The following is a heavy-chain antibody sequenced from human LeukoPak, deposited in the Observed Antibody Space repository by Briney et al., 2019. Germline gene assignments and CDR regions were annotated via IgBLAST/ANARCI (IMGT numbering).Heavy chain of an antibody. CDR3: ARDQGFGESLNWFDP. V-gene: IGHV3-23*01. J-gene: IGHJ5*02. CDR2: ISGSGGST. CDR1: GFTFSRYA. Sequence: GGSLRLSCAASGFTFSRYAMSWVRQAPGKGLEWVSAISGSGGSTYYADSVKGRFTISRDNSKNTLYLQMNSLRAEDTAVYYCARDQGFGESLNWFDPWGQGTLVTVSS. D-gene: IGHD3-10*01.